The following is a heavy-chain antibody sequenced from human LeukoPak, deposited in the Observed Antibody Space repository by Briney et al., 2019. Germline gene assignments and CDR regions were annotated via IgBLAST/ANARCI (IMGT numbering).Heavy chain of an antibody. V-gene: IGHV3-74*01. Sequence: GGSLRLSCAASGFTFISYWMHWVRQAPGKGLVWVSRIHSDGSTTNYADSVKGRFTISIDNAKNTLYLQMNSLRAEDTAVYHCTRDAWMASTPLDYWGQSTLVTVSS. CDR2: IHSDGSTT. D-gene: IGHD5-24*01. J-gene: IGHJ4*02. CDR1: GFTFISYW. CDR3: TRDAWMASTPLDY.